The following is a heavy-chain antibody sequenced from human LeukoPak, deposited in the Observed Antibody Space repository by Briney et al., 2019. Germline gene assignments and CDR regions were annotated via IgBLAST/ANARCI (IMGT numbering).Heavy chain of an antibody. J-gene: IGHJ4*02. CDR1: GHTLTEFS. CDR3: ARDPTSSSSKYFDY. D-gene: IGHD6-6*01. V-gene: IGHV1-24*01. CDR2: FDPEDGET. Sequence: EASVKVSCKVSGHTLTEFSMHWVRQAPGKRLEWMGRFDPEDGETIYAQKFQGRVTMTRDMSTSTVYMELSSLRSEDTAVYYCARDPTSSSSKYFDYWGQGTLVTVSS.